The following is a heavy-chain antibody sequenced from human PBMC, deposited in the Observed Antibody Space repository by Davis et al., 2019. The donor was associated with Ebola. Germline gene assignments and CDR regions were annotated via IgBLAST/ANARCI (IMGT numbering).Heavy chain of an antibody. D-gene: IGHD6-19*01. CDR3: ARHTLKQWLVHYFDY. V-gene: IGHV4-39*01. Sequence: MPSETLSLTCTVSGGSISSSSYYWGWIRQPPGKGLEWIGSIYYSGSTNYNPSLKSRVTISVDTSKNQFSLKLSSVTAADTAVYYCARHTLKQWLVHYFDYWGQGTLVTVSS. J-gene: IGHJ4*02. CDR2: IYYSGST. CDR1: GGSISSSSYY.